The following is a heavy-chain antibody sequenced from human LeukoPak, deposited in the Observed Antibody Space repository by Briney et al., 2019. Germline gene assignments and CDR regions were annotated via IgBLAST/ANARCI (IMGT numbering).Heavy chain of an antibody. CDR3: ATAEDTAMVKYYFDY. D-gene: IGHD5-18*01. CDR2: FDPEDGET. CDR1: GYTLTELS. J-gene: IGHJ4*02. Sequence: GASVKVCCKVSGYTLTELSMHWVRQAPGKGLEWMGGFDPEDGETIYAQKFQGRVTMTEDTSTDTAYMELSSLRSEDTAVYYCATAEDTAMVKYYFDYWGQGTLVTVSS. V-gene: IGHV1-24*01.